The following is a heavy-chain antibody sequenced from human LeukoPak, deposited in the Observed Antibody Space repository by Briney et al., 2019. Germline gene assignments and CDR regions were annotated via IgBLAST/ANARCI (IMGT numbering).Heavy chain of an antibody. CDR3: ARAPTVTAESTFGY. D-gene: IGHD4-17*01. CDR1: GFTFSSYW. Sequence: GGSLRLSCAASGFTFSSYWMSWVRQTPGKGLAYVSGINSNGGSTQYASSVKGRFTISRDNSKDTLYLQMGSLRSEDMAVYYCARAPTVTAESTFGYWGQGTLVTVSS. V-gene: IGHV3-64*01. CDR2: INSNGGST. J-gene: IGHJ4*02.